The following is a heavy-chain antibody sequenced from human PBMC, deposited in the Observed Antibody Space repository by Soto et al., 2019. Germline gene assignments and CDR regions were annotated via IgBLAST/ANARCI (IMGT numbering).Heavy chain of an antibody. D-gene: IGHD3-22*01. Sequence: SETLSLTCTVSGGSISSGDYYWSWIRQPPGKGLEWIGYIYYSGSTYYNPSLKSRVTISVDTSKNQFSLKLSSVTAADTAVYYCARGNYYDSSGYFLRSHLNWFDPWGQGTLVTVSS. CDR1: GGSISSGDYY. CDR3: ARGNYYDSSGYFLRSHLNWFDP. J-gene: IGHJ5*02. CDR2: IYYSGST. V-gene: IGHV4-30-4*01.